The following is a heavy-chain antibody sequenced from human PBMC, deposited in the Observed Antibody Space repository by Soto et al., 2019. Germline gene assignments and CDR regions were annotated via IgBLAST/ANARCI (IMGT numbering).Heavy chain of an antibody. V-gene: IGHV4-30-4*01. D-gene: IGHD3-9*01. CDR3: ARVDILTVPGCMDF. J-gene: IGHJ4*03. CDR1: GDSIRSGNHY. CDR2: IYYSWST. Sequence: TLSLTCTVSGDSIRSGNHYGSWIRQPPGKGLEGIGYIYYSWSTYYSPSLKSRVTISVDTSKNQFSMKLTSVTAAETGVYYCARVDILTVPGCMDFWGQGTLVTVSS.